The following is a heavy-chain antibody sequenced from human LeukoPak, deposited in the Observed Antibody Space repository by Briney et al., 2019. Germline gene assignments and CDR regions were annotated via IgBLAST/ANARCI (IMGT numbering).Heavy chain of an antibody. D-gene: IGHD3-22*01. Sequence: PGRTRRLSCAASGFTFSIYTMNWVRQAPGKGLEWVSSISSSSNYIYYADSVKGRFTISRDNAKNSLYLQMNSLRAEDTAVYYCARDYDGSGYFGYWGQGTLVTVSS. CDR3: ARDYDGSGYFGY. CDR2: ISSSSNYI. CDR1: GFTFSIYT. J-gene: IGHJ4*02. V-gene: IGHV3-21*01.